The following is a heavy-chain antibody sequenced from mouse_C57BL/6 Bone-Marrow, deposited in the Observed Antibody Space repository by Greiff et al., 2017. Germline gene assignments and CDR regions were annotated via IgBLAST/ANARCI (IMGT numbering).Heavy chain of an antibody. J-gene: IGHJ2*01. V-gene: IGHV1-59*01. CDR1: GYTFTSYW. CDR3: ASGGIYDGYLFDY. D-gene: IGHD2-3*01. Sequence: VQLQQPGAELVRPGTSVKLSCKASGYTFTSYWMHWVQQRPGQGLEWIGVIDPSDSYTNYNQKFKGQATLTVDTSSSTAYMQLSSLTSEDAAVYYCASGGIYDGYLFDYWGQGTTLTVSS. CDR2: IDPSDSYT.